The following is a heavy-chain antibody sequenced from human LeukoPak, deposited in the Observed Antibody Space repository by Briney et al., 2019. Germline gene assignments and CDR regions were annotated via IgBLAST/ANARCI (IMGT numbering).Heavy chain of an antibody. CDR3: VRVKGSYFDY. D-gene: IGHD2-15*01. J-gene: IGHJ4*02. CDR1: GFPLISYS. Sequence: GGSLRLSCAASGFPLISYSIKWVRQAPGKGLEWVSYISSSGSAIYYVDSVKGRFTVSRDNAKNSLFLQMNSPRAEDTAVYYCVRVKGSYFDYWGQGDLVTVSS. V-gene: IGHV3-48*01. CDR2: ISSSGSAI.